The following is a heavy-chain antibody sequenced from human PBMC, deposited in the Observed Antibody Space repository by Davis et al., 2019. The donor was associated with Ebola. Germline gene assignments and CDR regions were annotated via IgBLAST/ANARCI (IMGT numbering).Heavy chain of an antibody. V-gene: IGHV3-33*01. CDR1: GFTFSSYG. J-gene: IGHJ6*02. CDR3: ARDGGAVAGNYYYYYGMDV. CDR2: IWYDGSNK. Sequence: PGGSLRLSCAASGFTFSSYGMHWVRQAPGKGLEWVAVIWYDGSNKYYADSVKGRFTISRDNSKNTLYLQMNSLRAEDTAVYYCARDGGAVAGNYYYYYGMDVWGQGTTVTVSS. D-gene: IGHD6-19*01.